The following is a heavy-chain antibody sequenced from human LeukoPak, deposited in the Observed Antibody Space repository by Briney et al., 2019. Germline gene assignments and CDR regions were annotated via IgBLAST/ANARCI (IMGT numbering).Heavy chain of an antibody. CDR2: IKQDGSDK. J-gene: IGHJ4*02. D-gene: IGHD6-6*01. Sequence: GGSLRLSCAASGLTFSNYWMSRVRQAPGKGLEWVANIKQDGSDKYYVDSVKGRFTISRDNAKNSLYLQMNSLRAEDTAVYYCARRHASSSRDYWGQGTLVTVSS. V-gene: IGHV3-7*01. CDR3: ARRHASSSRDY. CDR1: GLTFSNYW.